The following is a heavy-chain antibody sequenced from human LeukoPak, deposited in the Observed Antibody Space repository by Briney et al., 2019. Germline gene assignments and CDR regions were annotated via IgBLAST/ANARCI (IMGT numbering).Heavy chain of an antibody. J-gene: IGHJ4*02. CDR2: ISAGSSYI. V-gene: IGHV3-21*04. D-gene: IGHD6-19*01. Sequence: GGSLRLSCAASGFTFSTYSMHWVRQAPGKGLEWVSSISAGSSYIYYADSVKGRFTISRDNAKNSLYLQMNSLRAEDTAVYYCAKDLSPGWYGIIGVDYWGQGTLVTVSS. CDR1: GFTFSTYS. CDR3: AKDLSPGWYGIIGVDY.